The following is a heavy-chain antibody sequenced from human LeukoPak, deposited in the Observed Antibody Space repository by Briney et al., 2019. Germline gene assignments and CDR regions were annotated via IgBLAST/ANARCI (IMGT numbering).Heavy chain of an antibody. CDR1: GGTFSSYA. D-gene: IGHD6-19*01. V-gene: IGHV1-69*05. Sequence: ASVKVSCKASGGTFSSYAISWVRRAPGQGLEWMGRIIPIFGTANYAQKFQGRVTITTDESTSTAYMELSSLRSEDTAVYYCARMTDGSGWYPNWFDPWGQGTLVTVSS. J-gene: IGHJ5*02. CDR3: ARMTDGSGWYPNWFDP. CDR2: IIPIFGTA.